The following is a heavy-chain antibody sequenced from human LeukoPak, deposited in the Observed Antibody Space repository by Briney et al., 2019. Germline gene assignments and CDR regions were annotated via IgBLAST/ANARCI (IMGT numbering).Heavy chain of an antibody. J-gene: IGHJ4*02. CDR3: VRSSRSNSPGY. CDR1: GFAFSSYW. CDR2: IKQDGSDK. V-gene: IGHV3-7*01. D-gene: IGHD6-13*01. Sequence: GGSLRLSCAASGFAFSSYWMSWVRQAPGKGLEWVANIKQDGSDKQYVDSVKGRFTISRDNAKNSLYLQTDSLRAEDSAVYYCVRSSRSNSPGYWGQGTLVTVSS.